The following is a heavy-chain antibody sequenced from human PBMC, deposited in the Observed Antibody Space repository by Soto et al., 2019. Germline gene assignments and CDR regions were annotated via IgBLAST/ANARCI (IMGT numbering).Heavy chain of an antibody. J-gene: IGHJ6*02. Sequence: SVKGSCEVSGYTLTELSMHWVRQAPVKGLEWMGGFDPEDGETIYAQKFQGRVTMTEDTSTDTAYMELSSLRSEDTAVYYCATTPPIAVAGTPNYYYYGMDVWGQGTTVTVSS. CDR3: ATTPPIAVAGTPNYYYYGMDV. CDR2: FDPEDGET. V-gene: IGHV1-24*01. CDR1: GYTLTELS. D-gene: IGHD6-19*01.